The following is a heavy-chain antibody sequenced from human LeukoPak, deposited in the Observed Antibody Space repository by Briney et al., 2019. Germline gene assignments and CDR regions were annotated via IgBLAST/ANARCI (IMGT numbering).Heavy chain of an antibody. J-gene: IGHJ4*02. CDR1: GGSISSYY. CDR3: ARGPYYDILTGYYPFDY. V-gene: IGHV4-59*01. D-gene: IGHD3-9*01. Sequence: SETLSLTCTVSGGSISSYYWSWIRQPPGKGLEWIGYIYYSGSTNYNPSLKSRVTISVDTSKNQFSLKLSSVTAADTAVYYCARGPYYDILTGYYPFDYWGQGTLVTVSS. CDR2: IYYSGST.